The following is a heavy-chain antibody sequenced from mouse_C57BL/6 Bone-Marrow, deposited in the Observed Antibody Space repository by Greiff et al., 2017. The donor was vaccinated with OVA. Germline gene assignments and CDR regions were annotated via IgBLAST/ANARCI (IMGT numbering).Heavy chain of an antibody. CDR3: AREGDGYPFAY. Sequence: VKLMESGAELVRPGASVKLSCKASGYTFTDYYIHWVKQRPGQGLEWIARINPGSGNTYYNEKFKGKATLTSEKSSSTAYMQLSSLTAEDSAVYFCAREGDGYPFAYWGQGTLVTVSA. D-gene: IGHD2-3*01. CDR1: GYTFTDYY. CDR2: INPGSGNT. V-gene: IGHV1-76*01. J-gene: IGHJ3*01.